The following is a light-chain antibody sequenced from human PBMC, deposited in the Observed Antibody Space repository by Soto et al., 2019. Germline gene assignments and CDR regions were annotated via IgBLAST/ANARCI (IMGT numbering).Light chain of an antibody. CDR3: MKSTQLPPN. CDR1: QSLLHITGETF. V-gene: IGKV2D-29*02. CDR2: EVS. J-gene: IGKJ5*01. Sequence: ILITQTPLSLSIIPGQTASISCKSSQSLLHITGETFLFWYLQKPGQSPQLLIYEVSTRVSGVPDRFSGSGSGTDFTLEISRVETDDVGIYYCMKSTQLPPNFGQGTRLEIK.